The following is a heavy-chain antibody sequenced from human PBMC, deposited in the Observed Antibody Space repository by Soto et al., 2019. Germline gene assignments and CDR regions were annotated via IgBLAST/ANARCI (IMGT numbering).Heavy chain of an antibody. Sequence: EVHLVESGGGLVQPGGSLRLSCAASGFTFSNYWMHWVRQAPGKGLVWVSRIRGDGSMTNYADSVKGRFTISRDNAENTLHVQMNSLRAEDTAVYYCVKEGLAADFDSWGQGTLVTVSS. V-gene: IGHV3-74*01. J-gene: IGHJ4*02. D-gene: IGHD6-13*01. CDR3: VKEGLAADFDS. CDR2: IRGDGSMT. CDR1: GFTFSNYW.